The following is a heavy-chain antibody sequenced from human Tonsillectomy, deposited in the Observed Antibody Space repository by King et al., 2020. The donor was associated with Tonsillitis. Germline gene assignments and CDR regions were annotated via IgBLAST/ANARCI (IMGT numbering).Heavy chain of an antibody. Sequence: VQLVESGGGLIQPGGSLRLSCAASGFTVSSNYMSWVRQAPGKGLEWVSVIYSGGSTYYADSVKGRFTISRDNSKNTLYLQMNSLRAEDTAVYYCARDVNYYGSGGGRGRYYYYYGMDVWGQGTTVTVSS. CDR2: IYSGGST. V-gene: IGHV3-53*01. CDR3: ARDVNYYGSGGGRGRYYYYYGMDV. CDR1: GFTVSSNY. J-gene: IGHJ6*02. D-gene: IGHD3-10*01.